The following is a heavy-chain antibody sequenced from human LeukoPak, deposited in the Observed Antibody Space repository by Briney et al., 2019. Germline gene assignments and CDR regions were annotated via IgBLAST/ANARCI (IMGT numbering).Heavy chain of an antibody. CDR1: GYTFTSYY. J-gene: IGHJ4*02. V-gene: IGHV1-46*01. CDR2: INPSGGST. Sequence: ASVKVSCKASGYTFTSYYMHWVRQAPGQGLEWMGIINPSGGSTSYAQKFQGRVTMTRDTSTSTVYMELSSLRSEDTAVYYCARDDSEWLRSPDFDYWGQGTLVTVSS. CDR3: ARDDSEWLRSPDFDY. D-gene: IGHD5-12*01.